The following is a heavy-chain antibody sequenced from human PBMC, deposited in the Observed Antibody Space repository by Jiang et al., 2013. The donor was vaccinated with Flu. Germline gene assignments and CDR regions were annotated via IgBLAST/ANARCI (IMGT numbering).Heavy chain of an antibody. CDR1: GYGFSSYY. CDR3: ARDEGVVIYYYYYYGMDV. CDR2: INTNTGNP. Sequence: QSGSELKKTGASVKVSCKASGYGFSSYYMHWVRQAPGQGLEWMGWINTNTGNPTYAQGFTGRFVFSLDTSVSTAYLQISSLKAEDTAVYYCARDEGVVIYYYYYYGMDVWGQGTTGHRLL. V-gene: IGHV7-4-1*02. J-gene: IGHJ6*02. D-gene: IGHD3-3*01.